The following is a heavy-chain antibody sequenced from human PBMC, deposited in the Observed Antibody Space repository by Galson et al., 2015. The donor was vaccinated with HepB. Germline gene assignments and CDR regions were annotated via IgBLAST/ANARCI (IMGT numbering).Heavy chain of an antibody. D-gene: IGHD5-24*01. J-gene: IGHJ3*02. Sequence: TLSLTCAVYGGSFSGYYWSWIRQPPGKGLEWIGEINHSGSTNYNPSLKSRVTISVDTSKNQFSLKLSSVTAADTAVYYCAGGPVRWLRGAFDIWGQGTMVTVSS. CDR1: GGSFSGYY. CDR3: AGGPVRWLRGAFDI. V-gene: IGHV4-34*01. CDR2: INHSGST.